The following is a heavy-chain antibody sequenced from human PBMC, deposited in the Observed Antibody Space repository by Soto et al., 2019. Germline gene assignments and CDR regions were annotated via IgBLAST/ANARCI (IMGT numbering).Heavy chain of an antibody. CDR3: ATVGYCGGDWCYASYYGMDV. CDR1: GYTFTSYY. CDR2: INAGNGNT. V-gene: IGHV1-46*01. J-gene: IGHJ6*02. D-gene: IGHD2-21*02. Sequence: GASVKVSCKASGYTFTSYYMHWVRQAPGQGLEWMGMINAGNGNTRYSQKFQGRVTITRDTSASTAYMELSSLKTEDTAVYYCATVGYCGGDWCYASYYGMDVWGQGTTVTVSS.